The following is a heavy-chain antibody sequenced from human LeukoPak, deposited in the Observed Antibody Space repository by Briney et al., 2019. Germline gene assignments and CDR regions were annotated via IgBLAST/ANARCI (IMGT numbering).Heavy chain of an antibody. J-gene: IGHJ4*02. CDR3: ARESAKSRDGYNFDY. D-gene: IGHD5-24*01. CDR2: INPNSGGT. Sequence: ASVKISCKASGYPFTGYYLHWVRQAPGQGLEWMGWINPNSGGTDYAQKFPGWFTMTWDTSIGTAYMELRSLRSDDTAVYYCARESAKSRDGYNFDYWGQGTLVTVSS. CDR1: GYPFTGYY. V-gene: IGHV1-2*04.